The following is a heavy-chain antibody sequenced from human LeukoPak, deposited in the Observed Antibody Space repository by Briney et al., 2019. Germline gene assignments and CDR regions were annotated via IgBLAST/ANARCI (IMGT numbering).Heavy chain of an antibody. V-gene: IGHV4-30-2*03. CDR1: GGSISSGGYS. CDR2: IDHSGST. J-gene: IGHJ5*02. D-gene: IGHD6-19*01. CDR3: ARGYSSGWSGFDP. Sequence: SETLSLTCAVSGGSISSGGYSWSWIRQTPGKGLEWIGSIDHSGSTYYNPSLSGRVTISVDTSKNQFSLKLSSVTAADTAVYYCARGYSSGWSGFDPWGQGTLVTVSS.